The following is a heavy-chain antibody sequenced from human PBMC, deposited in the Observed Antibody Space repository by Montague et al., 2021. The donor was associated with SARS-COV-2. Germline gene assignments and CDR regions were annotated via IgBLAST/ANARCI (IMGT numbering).Heavy chain of an antibody. CDR2: ISISGST. V-gene: IGHV4-61*02. CDR3: ARDIAVAGLFDY. Sequence: TRSLICTVSGGSIGSGSYYWSWIRQPAGKGLEWIGRISISGSTNYNPSLKSRVTISVDTSKNQFSLKLSSVTAADTAVYYCARDIAVAGLFDYWGQGTLVTVSS. CDR1: GGSIGSGSYY. D-gene: IGHD6-19*01. J-gene: IGHJ4*02.